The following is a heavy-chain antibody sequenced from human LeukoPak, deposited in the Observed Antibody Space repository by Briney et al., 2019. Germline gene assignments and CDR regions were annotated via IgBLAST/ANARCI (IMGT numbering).Heavy chain of an antibody. J-gene: IGHJ4*02. V-gene: IGHV3-53*01. D-gene: IGHD2-15*01. Sequence: HPGGSLRLSCVASGLTVSANYMTWVRQAPREGLDWVSVMYSGGYTYYADSVKGRFTISRDNSKNTVYLQMNSLRVEDSAVYYCARDRRYCSGDNCYSGVDYWGQGTRVIVSS. CDR1: GLTVSANY. CDR3: ARDRRYCSGDNCYSGVDY. CDR2: MYSGGYT.